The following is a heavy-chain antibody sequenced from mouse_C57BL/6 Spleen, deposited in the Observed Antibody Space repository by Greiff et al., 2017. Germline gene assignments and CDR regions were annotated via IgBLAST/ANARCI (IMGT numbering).Heavy chain of an antibody. J-gene: IGHJ3*01. D-gene: IGHD1-1*01. CDR2: ISYDGSN. CDR3: ARDEELRPFAY. V-gene: IGHV3-6*01. Sequence: EVKLMESGPGLVKPSQSLSLTCSVTGYSITSGYYWNWIRQFPGNKLEWMGYISYDGSNNYNPSLKNRISITRDTSKNQFFLKLNSVTTEDTATYYCARDEELRPFAYWGQGTLVTVSA. CDR1: GYSITSGYY.